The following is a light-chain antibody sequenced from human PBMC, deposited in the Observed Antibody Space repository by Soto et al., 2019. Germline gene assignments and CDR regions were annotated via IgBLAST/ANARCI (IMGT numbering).Light chain of an antibody. CDR1: QSVSSSH. CDR2: AAS. V-gene: IGKV3D-20*02. Sequence: EIVLTQSPGTLSLSPGERATLSCRASQSVSSSHLAWYQHKPGQAPRLLIYAASSRATGSPDRFSGGGSGTDFTLTISRLEPEDFAVYYCQQRSNWPRTTFGQGTKVDIK. CDR3: QQRSNWPRTT. J-gene: IGKJ1*01.